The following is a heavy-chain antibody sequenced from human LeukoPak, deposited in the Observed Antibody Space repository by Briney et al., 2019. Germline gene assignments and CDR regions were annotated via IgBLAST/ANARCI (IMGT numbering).Heavy chain of an antibody. J-gene: IGHJ4*02. V-gene: IGHV4-39*01. D-gene: IGHD6-25*01. CDR3: PRQLPTAAADPRGFFDY. Sequence: SETLSLTCTVYGGSISIISSSTYYWGWIRQAPGKGLEWIGSLYYGENSHYNPSLKSRATLSVDTSNNQFSLKLTSVTAPDAAVYFCPRQLPTAAADPRGFFDYWGQGTVVTVSS. CDR2: LYYGENS. CDR1: GGSISIISSSTYY.